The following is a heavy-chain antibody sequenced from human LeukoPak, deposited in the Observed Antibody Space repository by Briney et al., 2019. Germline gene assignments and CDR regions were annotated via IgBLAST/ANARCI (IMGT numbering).Heavy chain of an antibody. J-gene: IGHJ4*02. CDR3: ARHMGLGYSYGYPYFGY. CDR1: GGSISSYY. Sequence: SETLSLTCTVSGGSISSYYWSWIRQLPGKGLEWIGYIYYSGSTNYNPSLKSRVTISVDTSKNQFSLKLSSVTAADTAVYYCARHMGLGYSYGYPYFGYWGQGTLVTVSS. CDR2: IYYSGST. V-gene: IGHV4-59*08. D-gene: IGHD5-18*01.